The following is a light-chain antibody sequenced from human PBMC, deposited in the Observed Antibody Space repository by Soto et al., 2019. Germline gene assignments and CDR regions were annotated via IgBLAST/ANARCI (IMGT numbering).Light chain of an antibody. CDR1: SGSVSTSYY. Sequence: QTVVTQEPAFSVSPGGTVTLTCGLRSGSVSTSYYPSWYQQAPGQAPRTLIYSTNTRSSGVPDRFSGSILGNKAALTITGAQADDESDYYCVLHMGSGVWVFGGGTKLTVL. V-gene: IGLV8-61*01. CDR2: STN. J-gene: IGLJ3*02. CDR3: VLHMGSGVWV.